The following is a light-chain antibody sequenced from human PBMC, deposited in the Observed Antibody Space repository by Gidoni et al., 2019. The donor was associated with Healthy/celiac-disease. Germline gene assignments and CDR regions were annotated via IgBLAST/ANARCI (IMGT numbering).Light chain of an antibody. CDR1: QSVSSY. Sequence: EIVLTQSPATLSLSPGERVTLSCRASQSVSSYLAWYQQKPGQAPRLLIYDASNRATGIPARFSGSGSGTDFTLTISSLEPEDFAVYYCQQRSNWPSGTFGPGTKVDIK. V-gene: IGKV3-11*01. CDR3: QQRSNWPSGT. J-gene: IGKJ3*01. CDR2: DAS.